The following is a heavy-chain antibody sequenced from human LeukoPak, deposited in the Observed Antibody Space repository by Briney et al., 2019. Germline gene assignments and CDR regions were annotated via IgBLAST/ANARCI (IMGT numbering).Heavy chain of an antibody. CDR2: ISGSGGST. CDR1: GFTFSSYA. D-gene: IGHD3-3*01. J-gene: IGHJ4*02. CDR3: AKERTEGGFLEWLLLYFDY. Sequence: PGGSLRLSCAASGFTFSSYAMSWVRQAPGKGLEWVSAISGSGGSTYYADSVKGRFTISRDNSKNTLYLQMNSLRAEDTAVYYCAKERTEGGFLEWLLLYFDYWGQGTLVTVSS. V-gene: IGHV3-23*01.